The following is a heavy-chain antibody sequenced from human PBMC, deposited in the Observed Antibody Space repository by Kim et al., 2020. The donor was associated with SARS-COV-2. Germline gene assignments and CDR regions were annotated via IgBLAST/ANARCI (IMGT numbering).Heavy chain of an antibody. D-gene: IGHD3-3*01. J-gene: IGHJ5*02. CDR2: IIPIFGTA. CDR1: VGTFSSYA. V-gene: IGHV1-69*13. Sequence: SVKVSCKASVGTFSSYAISWVRQAPGQGLEWMGGIIPIFGTANYAQKFQGRVTITADESTSTAYMELSSLRSEDTAVYYCARLMPQGFGVVILGYWFDPWGQGTLVTVSS. CDR3: ARLMPQGFGVVILGYWFDP.